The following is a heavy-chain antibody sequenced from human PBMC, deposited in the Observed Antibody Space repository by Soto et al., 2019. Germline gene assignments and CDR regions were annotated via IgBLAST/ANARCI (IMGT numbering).Heavy chain of an antibody. J-gene: IGHJ4*02. D-gene: IGHD3-16*02. V-gene: IGHV3-49*03. Sequence: GGSLRLSCTASGFTFGDYAMSWFRQAPGKGLEWVGFIRSKAYGGTTEYAASVKGRFTISRDDSKSIAYLQMNSLKTEDTAVYYCTRDRKAPMEDYDYVWGSYRPRIFDYWGQGTLVTVSS. CDR1: GFTFGDYA. CDR2: IRSKAYGGTT. CDR3: TRDRKAPMEDYDYVWGSYRPRIFDY.